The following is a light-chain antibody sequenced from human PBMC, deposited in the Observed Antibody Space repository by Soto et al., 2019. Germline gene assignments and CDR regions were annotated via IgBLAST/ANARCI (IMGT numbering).Light chain of an antibody. Sequence: DIQMTQFPSTLSASVGDRVTITCRASQSIRNWLAWYQQKPGKAPKLLIYDASTLERGVPSRLSGSGSGTEFTLSISSLQPDDFATYYCQQYDSSSGYTFGQGTKLEI. CDR2: DAS. CDR1: QSIRNW. V-gene: IGKV1-5*01. CDR3: QQYDSSSGYT. J-gene: IGKJ2*01.